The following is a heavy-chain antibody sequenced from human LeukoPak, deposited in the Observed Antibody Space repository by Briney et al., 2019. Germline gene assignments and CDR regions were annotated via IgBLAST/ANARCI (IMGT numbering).Heavy chain of an antibody. V-gene: IGHV1-3*01. CDR3: AIHCSGGSCSRSYYFDY. CDR1: GYTFSSYA. J-gene: IGHJ4*02. CDR2: INAGNGNT. Sequence: PGASVKVSCKASGYTFSSYAMHWVRQAPGQRLEWMGWINAGNGNTKYSQKFQDRVTITSVTSASTAYMELSSLRSEDTAVYYCAIHCSGGSCSRSYYFDYWGQGTLVTVSS. D-gene: IGHD2-15*01.